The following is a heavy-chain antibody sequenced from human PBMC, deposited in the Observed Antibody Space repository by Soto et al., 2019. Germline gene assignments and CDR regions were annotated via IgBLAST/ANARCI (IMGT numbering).Heavy chain of an antibody. CDR2: ISYDGSNK. Sequence: GGSLRLSCAASGFTFSSYWMHWVRQAPGKGLVWVAVISYDGSNKYYADSVKGRFTISRDNSKNTLYLQMNSLRAEDTAVYYCAKDSHYYGSGSYTRFDVYYYYGMDVWGQRTKVTVSS. J-gene: IGHJ6*02. CDR3: AKDSHYYGSGSYTRFDVYYYYGMDV. D-gene: IGHD3-10*01. V-gene: IGHV3-30*18. CDR1: GFTFSSYW.